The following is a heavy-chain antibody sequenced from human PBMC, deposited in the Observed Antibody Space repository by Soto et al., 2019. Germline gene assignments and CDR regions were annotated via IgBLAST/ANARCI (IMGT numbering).Heavy chain of an antibody. CDR3: ARRAEQLTFEY. CDR1: GYTFTSYA. Sequence: QVQLVQSGAEVKKPGASVKVSCKASGYTFTSYAMHWVRQAPGQRLEWMGWINAGNGNTKYSQKFQDRVTITSDTSASTAYMELSSLRSEDTAVYYCARRAEQLTFEYWGQGTLVTVSS. V-gene: IGHV1-3*01. CDR2: INAGNGNT. D-gene: IGHD6-19*01. J-gene: IGHJ4*02.